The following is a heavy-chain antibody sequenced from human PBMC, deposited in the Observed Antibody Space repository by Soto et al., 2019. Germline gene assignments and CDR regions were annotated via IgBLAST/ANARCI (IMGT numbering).Heavy chain of an antibody. Sequence: EVQLLESGGGLVQPGGSLRLSCSASGFTFRRNAMSWVRQAPGKGLEWVSAIIDDGGRAYYADSVKGRFTISRDNSKNTLSLQMNSLRAEDTAVYYCAKDKMEQWLVGGYFDYWGQGTQVTVSS. D-gene: IGHD6-19*01. CDR1: GFTFRRNA. CDR2: IIDDGGRA. V-gene: IGHV3-23*01. CDR3: AKDKMEQWLVGGYFDY. J-gene: IGHJ4*02.